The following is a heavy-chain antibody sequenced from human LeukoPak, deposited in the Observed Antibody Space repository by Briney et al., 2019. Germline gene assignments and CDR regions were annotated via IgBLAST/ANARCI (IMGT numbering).Heavy chain of an antibody. CDR3: ARERDYKDHYYGMDV. CDR1: GFTFSSYW. V-gene: IGHV3-7*01. J-gene: IGHJ6*02. Sequence: SGGSLRLSCAASGFTFSSYWMSWVRQAPGKGLEWVANIKQDGSEKYYVDSVKGRFTISRDNAKNSLYLQMNSLRAEDTAVYYCARERDYKDHYYGMDVWGQGTTVTVSS. D-gene: IGHD3-16*01. CDR2: IKQDGSEK.